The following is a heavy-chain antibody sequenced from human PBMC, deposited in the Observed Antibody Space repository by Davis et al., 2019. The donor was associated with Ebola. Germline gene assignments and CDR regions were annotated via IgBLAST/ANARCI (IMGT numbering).Heavy chain of an antibody. CDR3: ARGIDYYYYGMDV. CDR2: IYHSGST. D-gene: IGHD2/OR15-2a*01. J-gene: IGHJ6*02. V-gene: IGHV4-4*02. CDR1: GGSISSSNW. Sequence: PSETLSLTCAVSGGSISSSNWWSWVRQPPGKGLEWIGEIYHSGSTNYNPSLKSRVTISVDRSKNQFSLKLSSVTAADTAVYYCARGIDYYYYGMDVWGQGTTVTVSS.